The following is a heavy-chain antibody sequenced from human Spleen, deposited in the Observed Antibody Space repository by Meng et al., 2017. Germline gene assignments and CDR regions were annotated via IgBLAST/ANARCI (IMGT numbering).Heavy chain of an antibody. CDR1: GGSSSDYY. CDR2: INHSGST. CDR3: ARGNLYYDYVWGSYRSRSGAFDI. Sequence: GSLRLSCVVSGGSSSDYYWSWIRQPPGKGLEWIGEINHSGSTNYNPSLESRATISVDTSQNNLSLKLSSVTAADTAVYYCARGNLYYDYVWGSYRSRSGAFDIWGQGTMVTVSS. V-gene: IGHV4-34*01. D-gene: IGHD3-16*02. J-gene: IGHJ3*02.